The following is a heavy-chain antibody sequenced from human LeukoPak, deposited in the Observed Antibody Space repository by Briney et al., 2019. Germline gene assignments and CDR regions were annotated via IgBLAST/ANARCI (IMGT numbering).Heavy chain of an antibody. J-gene: IGHJ6*02. CDR1: GFTFTSSA. CDR3: AADHDLWFGDPLYGMDV. Sequence: GTSVKVSCKASGFTFTSSAMQWVRQARGRPLEWIGWIIVGSGNTNYAQKFQERVTITRDMSTSTAYMELSSLRSEDTAVYYCAADHDLWFGDPLYGMDVWGQGTTVTVSS. V-gene: IGHV1-58*02. D-gene: IGHD3-10*01. CDR2: IIVGSGNT.